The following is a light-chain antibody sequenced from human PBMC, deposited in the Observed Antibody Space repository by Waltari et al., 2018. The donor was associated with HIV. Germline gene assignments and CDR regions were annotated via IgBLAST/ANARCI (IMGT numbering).Light chain of an antibody. CDR3: SAYTTSNTPYV. Sequence: QSALTQPAAVSGPPGQSRHISGAGTSSDVGGFKYVSWYQQQPGKAPRLMSYDVSNRPSGVSNRVSGSKAGNTASLTISGLQAEDEADYYCSAYTTSNTPYVFGTGTKVTVL. CDR1: SSDVGGFKY. J-gene: IGLJ1*01. CDR2: DVS. V-gene: IGLV2-14*03.